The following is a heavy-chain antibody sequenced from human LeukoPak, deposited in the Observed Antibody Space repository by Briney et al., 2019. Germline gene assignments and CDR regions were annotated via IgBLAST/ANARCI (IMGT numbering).Heavy chain of an antibody. V-gene: IGHV4-34*01. Sequence: SETLSLTCAVYGGSFSGYYWSWIRQPPGKGLEWIGEINHSGSTNYNPSLKSRVTISVDTSKNQFSLKLSSVTAADTAVYYCARKAGDYYDSSGYLPSGRFDIWGQGTMVTVSS. J-gene: IGHJ3*02. D-gene: IGHD3-22*01. CDR1: GGSFSGYY. CDR3: ARKAGDYYDSSGYLPSGRFDI. CDR2: INHSGST.